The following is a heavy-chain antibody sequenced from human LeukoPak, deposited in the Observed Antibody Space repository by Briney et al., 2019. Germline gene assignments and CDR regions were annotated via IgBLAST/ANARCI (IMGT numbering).Heavy chain of an antibody. V-gene: IGHV4-30-4*01. CDR2: IYYSGST. D-gene: IGHD3-3*01. Sequence: PSETLSLTCTVSGGSISSGDYYWSWIRQPPGKGLEWIGYIYYSGSTYYNPSLKSRVTISVDTSKNQFSLKLSSVTAADTAVYYCARGSGYHTSLYFDYWGQGTLVTVSS. CDR1: GGSISSGDYY. CDR3: ARGSGYHTSLYFDY. J-gene: IGHJ4*02.